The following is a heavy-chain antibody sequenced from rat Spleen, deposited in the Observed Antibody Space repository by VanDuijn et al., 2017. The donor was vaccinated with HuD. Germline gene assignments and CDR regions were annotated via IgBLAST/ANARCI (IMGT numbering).Heavy chain of an antibody. D-gene: IGHD1-4*01. Sequence: QVQLKESGPGLVQPSQTLSLTCTVSGFSLTSYTVSWVRQPPGKGLEWIAAISSGGSTYYNSALKSRLSISRDTSKSQVFLKMNSLQTEDTAMYFCAGLPGFPYWGQGVMVTVSS. CDR1: GFSLTSYT. CDR3: AGLPGFPY. CDR2: ISSGGST. J-gene: IGHJ2*01. V-gene: IGHV2-6*01.